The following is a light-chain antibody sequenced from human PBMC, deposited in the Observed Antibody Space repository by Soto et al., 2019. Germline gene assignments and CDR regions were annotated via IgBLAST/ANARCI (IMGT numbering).Light chain of an antibody. CDR1: SSNIGAGYD. CDR2: GNI. V-gene: IGLV1-40*01. J-gene: IGLJ2*01. Sequence: QSVLTQPPSVSGAPGQRVTISCTGSSSNIGAGYDVHWYQQLPGTAPKILIYGNINRPSGVPDRFSGSKSGTSASLAITGLQAEYEADYYCQSYDSGLSVVFGGGTKLTVL. CDR3: QSYDSGLSVV.